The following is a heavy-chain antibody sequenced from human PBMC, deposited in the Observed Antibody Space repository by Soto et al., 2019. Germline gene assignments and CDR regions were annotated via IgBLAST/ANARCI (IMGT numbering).Heavy chain of an antibody. D-gene: IGHD3-16*02. CDR3: ARSPYYDYVWGSYRVYSDAFDI. V-gene: IGHV1-2*02. J-gene: IGHJ3*02. Sequence: GASVKVSCKASGYTFTGYYMHWVRQAPGQGLEWMGWINPNSGGTNYAQKFQGRVTMTRDTSISTAYMELSRLRSDDTAVYYCARSPYYDYVWGSYRVYSDAFDICGQGTMVTVSS. CDR2: INPNSGGT. CDR1: GYTFTGYY.